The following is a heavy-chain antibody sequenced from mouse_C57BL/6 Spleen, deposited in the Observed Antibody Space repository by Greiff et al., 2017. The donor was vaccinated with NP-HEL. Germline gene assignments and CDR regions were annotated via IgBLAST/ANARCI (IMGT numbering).Heavy chain of an antibody. Sequence: VQLQESGAELMKPGASVKLSCKATGYTFTGYWIEWVKQRPGHGLEWIGEILPGSGSTNYNEKFKGKATFTADTSSNTAYMQLSSLTTEDSAIFYGARSPSYYGSRGGYFDVWGTGTTVTVAS. J-gene: IGHJ1*03. D-gene: IGHD1-1*01. CDR1: GYTFTGYW. CDR2: ILPGSGST. CDR3: ARSPSYYGSRGGYFDV. V-gene: IGHV1-9*01.